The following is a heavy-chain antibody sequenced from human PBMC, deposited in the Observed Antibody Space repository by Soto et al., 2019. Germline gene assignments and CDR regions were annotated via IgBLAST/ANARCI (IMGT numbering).Heavy chain of an antibody. CDR3: ANIGAARPFDY. Sequence: GGSLRLSCAASGFTFSSYGMHWVRQAPGKGLEWVAVISYDGSNKYYADSVKGRFTISRDNSKNTLYLQMNSLRAEDTAVYYCANIGAARPFDYWGQGTLVTVSS. D-gene: IGHD6-6*01. CDR2: ISYDGSNK. CDR1: GFTFSSYG. V-gene: IGHV3-30*18. J-gene: IGHJ4*02.